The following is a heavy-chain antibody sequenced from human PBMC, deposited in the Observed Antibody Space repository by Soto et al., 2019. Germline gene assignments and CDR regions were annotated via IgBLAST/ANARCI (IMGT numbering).Heavy chain of an antibody. CDR2: IYWDDDK. CDR1: GFSLSTTGVG. J-gene: IGHJ4*02. Sequence: QITLKESSPTLVKPTQPLTLTCTFSGFSLSTTGVGVGWIRQPPGKALEWLALIYWDDDKRYSPSLKSRLTITKDTFKNQVVLTMSSMDPVDSATYFCAHRPNITVGYIFDYWGQGTLVTVSS. V-gene: IGHV2-5*02. D-gene: IGHD5-12*01. CDR3: AHRPNITVGYIFDY.